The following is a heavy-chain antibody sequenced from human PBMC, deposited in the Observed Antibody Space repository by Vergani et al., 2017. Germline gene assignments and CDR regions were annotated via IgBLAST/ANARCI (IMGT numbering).Heavy chain of an antibody. V-gene: IGHV1-3*01. CDR3: ARELYGDYPYYYYYMDV. J-gene: IGHJ6*03. D-gene: IGHD4-17*01. CDR2: INAGNGNT. Sequence: QVQLVQSGAEVKKPGASVKVSCKASGYTFTSYAMHWVRQAPGQRLEWMGWINAGNGNTKYSQKFQGRVTITRDTSASTAYMELSSLRSEDTAVYYCARELYGDYPYYYYYMDVWGKGTTVTVSS. CDR1: GYTFTSYA.